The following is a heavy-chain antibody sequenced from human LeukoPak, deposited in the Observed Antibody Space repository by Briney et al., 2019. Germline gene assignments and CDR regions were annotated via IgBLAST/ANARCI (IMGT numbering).Heavy chain of an antibody. CDR1: GGSISSGGYY. CDR2: IYHSGST. Sequence: PSETLSLTCTVSGGSISSGGYYWSWIRQPPGKGLEWIGYIYHSGSTYYNPSLKSRVTISVDRSKNQFSLKLSSVTAADTAVYYCARGKSNLEWFLDAFDIWGQGTMVTVSS. CDR3: ARGKSNLEWFLDAFDI. J-gene: IGHJ3*02. V-gene: IGHV4-30-2*01. D-gene: IGHD3-3*01.